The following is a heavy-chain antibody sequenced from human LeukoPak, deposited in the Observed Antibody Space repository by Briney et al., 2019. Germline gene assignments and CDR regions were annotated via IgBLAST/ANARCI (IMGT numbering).Heavy chain of an antibody. Sequence: VASVKVSCKASGYTFTSYGISWVRQAPGQGLEWMGWISAHNGNTNYAQKLQGRVTMTTDTSTSTAYMELRSLRSDDTAVYYCAREAIYCSSTSCYANPYYYYGMDVWGKGTTVTVSS. CDR3: AREAIYCSSTSCYANPYYYYGMDV. CDR1: GYTFTSYG. CDR2: ISAHNGNT. V-gene: IGHV1-18*04. D-gene: IGHD2-2*01. J-gene: IGHJ6*04.